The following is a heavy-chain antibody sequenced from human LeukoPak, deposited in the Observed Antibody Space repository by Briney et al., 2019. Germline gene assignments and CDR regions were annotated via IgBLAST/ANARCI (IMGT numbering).Heavy chain of an antibody. J-gene: IGHJ4*02. Sequence: PSETLSLTCAVYGGSFSGYYWSWIRQPPGKGLEWIGEINHSGSTNYNPSLKSRVTISVDTSKNQFSLKLSSVTAADTAVYYCARAVTYGDYDYWGQGTLVTVSS. CDR3: ARAVTYGDYDY. CDR1: GGSFSGYY. D-gene: IGHD4-17*01. CDR2: INHSGST. V-gene: IGHV4-34*01.